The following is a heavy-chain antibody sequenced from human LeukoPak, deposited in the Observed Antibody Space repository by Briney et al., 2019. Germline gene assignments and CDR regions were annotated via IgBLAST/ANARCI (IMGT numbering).Heavy chain of an antibody. CDR2: IIPIFGTA. CDR1: GGTFSSYA. Sequence: SVKVSCKASGGTFSSYAISWVRQAPGQGLEWMGGIIPIFGTANYAQKFQGRVTITADESTSTAYMELSSLRSEDTAVYYCARDWGGIYGDYGNWFDPWGQGTLVTVSS. D-gene: IGHD4-17*01. J-gene: IGHJ5*02. CDR3: ARDWGGIYGDYGNWFDP. V-gene: IGHV1-69*13.